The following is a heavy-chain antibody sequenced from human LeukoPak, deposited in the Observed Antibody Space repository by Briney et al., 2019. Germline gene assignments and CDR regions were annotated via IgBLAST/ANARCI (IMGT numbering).Heavy chain of an antibody. J-gene: IGHJ4*02. CDR3: ARDYDTAMVN. CDR1: GGSISSGGYS. D-gene: IGHD5-18*01. Sequence: SQTLSLTCAVSGGSISSGGYSWSWIRQPPGKGLEWIGYIYHSGSTHYNPSLKSRVTISVDRSKNQFSLKLSSVTAADTAVYYCARDYDTAMVNWGQGTLVTVSS. CDR2: IYHSGST. V-gene: IGHV4-30-2*01.